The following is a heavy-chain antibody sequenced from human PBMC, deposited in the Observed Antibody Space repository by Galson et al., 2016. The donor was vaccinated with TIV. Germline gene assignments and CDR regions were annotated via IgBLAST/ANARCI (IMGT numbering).Heavy chain of an antibody. Sequence: LRLSCAASGFTFGSDWMHWVRQGPGKGLVWVSRINSDGSRTNYADSVKGRFTISRDNAKNTLYLQMNSLRAEDTAVYYCARVKYDSSGFYFNWFDPWGQGTLVTVSS. V-gene: IGHV3-74*01. CDR2: INSDGSRT. J-gene: IGHJ5*02. D-gene: IGHD3-22*01. CDR3: ARVKYDSSGFYFNWFDP. CDR1: GFTFGSDW.